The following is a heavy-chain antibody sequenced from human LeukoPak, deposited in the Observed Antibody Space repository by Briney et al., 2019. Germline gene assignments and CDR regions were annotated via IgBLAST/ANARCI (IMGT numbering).Heavy chain of an antibody. D-gene: IGHD6-19*01. CDR2: IYTSGST. Sequence: PSETLSLTCTVSGGSISSGSYYWSWIRQPAGKGLEWIGRIYTSGSTNYNPSLKSRVTISVDTSKNQFSLKLSSVTAADTAVYYCAGERGEEYSSGWYKRNYFDNWGQGIRVTVSS. J-gene: IGHJ4*02. V-gene: IGHV4-61*02. CDR3: AGERGEEYSSGWYKRNYFDN. CDR1: GGSISSGSYY.